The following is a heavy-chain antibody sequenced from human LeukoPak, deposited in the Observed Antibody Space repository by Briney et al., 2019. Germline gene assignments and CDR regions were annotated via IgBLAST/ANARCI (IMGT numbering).Heavy chain of an antibody. Sequence: SETLSLTCAVYGGSFSGYYWSWIRQPPGKGLEWIGEINHSGSTNYNPSLKSRVTISVDTSKNQFSLKLSSVTAADTAVYYCARAHSEGDYGSGSYYFDYWGQGTLVTVSS. CDR3: ARAHSEGDYGSGSYYFDY. CDR2: INHSGST. CDR1: GGSFSGYY. D-gene: IGHD3-10*01. V-gene: IGHV4-34*01. J-gene: IGHJ4*02.